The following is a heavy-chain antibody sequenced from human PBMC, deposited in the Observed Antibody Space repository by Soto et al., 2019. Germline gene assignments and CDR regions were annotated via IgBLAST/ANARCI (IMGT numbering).Heavy chain of an antibody. V-gene: IGHV3-21*01. D-gene: IGHD2-2*01. CDR3: ARVGGGYQLLHAFDI. CDR1: GFTFSIYS. J-gene: IGHJ3*02. Sequence: GGSLRLSCAASGFTFSIYSMNWGRDAPGKGLEWVSSISSSSSYIYYADSVKGRFTISRDNAKNSLYLQMNSLRAEDTAVYYCARVGGGYQLLHAFDIWGQGTMVPVSS. CDR2: ISSSSSYI.